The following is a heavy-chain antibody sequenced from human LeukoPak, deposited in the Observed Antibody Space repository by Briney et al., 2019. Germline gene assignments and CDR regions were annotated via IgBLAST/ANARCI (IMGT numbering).Heavy chain of an antibody. CDR1: GGSFSGYY. CDR2: INHSGST. CDR3: ARVRLAYGSGSCDYFDY. D-gene: IGHD3-10*01. J-gene: IGHJ4*02. Sequence: SETLSLTCAVYGGSFSGYYWSWIRQPPGKGLEWIGEINHSGSTNYNPSLKSRVTISVDTSKNQFSLKLSSVTAADTAVYYCARVRLAYGSGSCDYFDYWGQGTLVTISS. V-gene: IGHV4-34*01.